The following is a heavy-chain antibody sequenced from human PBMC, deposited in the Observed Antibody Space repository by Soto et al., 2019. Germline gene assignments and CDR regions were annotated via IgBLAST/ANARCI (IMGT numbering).Heavy chain of an antibody. D-gene: IGHD5-12*01. Sequence: SETLSLTCTVSGGSISSGDYYWSWIRQPPGKGLEWIGYIYYSGSTYYNPSLKSRVTISVDTSKNQFSLKLSSVTAADTAVYYCAQQPLRRPGDAFDIWGQGTMVTVSS. CDR3: AQQPLRRPGDAFDI. CDR2: IYYSGST. J-gene: IGHJ3*02. CDR1: GGSISSGDYY. V-gene: IGHV4-30-4*01.